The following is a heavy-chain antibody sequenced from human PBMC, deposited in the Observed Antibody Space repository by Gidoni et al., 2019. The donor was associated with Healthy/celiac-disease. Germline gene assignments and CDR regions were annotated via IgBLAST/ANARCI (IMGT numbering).Heavy chain of an antibody. CDR1: GFTFRSYS. J-gene: IGHJ4*02. D-gene: IGHD2-2*01. V-gene: IGHV3-21*01. CDR3: ARDPGYCSSTSCSYFDY. Sequence: EVQLVESGGGLVKPGGSLRLSCAASGFTFRSYSMNWVRQAPGKGLEWVSSISSSSSYIYYADSVKGRFTISRDNAKNSLYLQMNSLRAEDTAVYYCARDPGYCSSTSCSYFDYWGQGTLVTVSS. CDR2: ISSSSSYI.